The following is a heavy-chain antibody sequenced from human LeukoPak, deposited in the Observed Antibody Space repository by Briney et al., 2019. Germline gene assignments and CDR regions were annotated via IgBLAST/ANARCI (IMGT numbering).Heavy chain of an antibody. D-gene: IGHD1-14*01. CDR3: GRAGLGDAFDI. Sequence: SETLSLTCTVSGXSISSYYCNWLRQPPGQGLEWFAIIHNSGSTYYNPSLESVVIISVDTSKNQFSLKLRPVTAASSAFYYCGRAGLGDAFDIWGQGTMVTVSS. V-gene: IGHV4-59*01. CDR2: IHNSGST. CDR1: GXSISSYY. J-gene: IGHJ3*02.